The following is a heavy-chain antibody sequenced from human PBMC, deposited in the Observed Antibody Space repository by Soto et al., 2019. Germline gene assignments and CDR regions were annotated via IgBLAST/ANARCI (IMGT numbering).Heavy chain of an antibody. D-gene: IGHD2-21*02. Sequence: HVQLQESGPGLVKPSQTLSLTCTVSGGSISTGGYYWSWIPQHPGKGLEWIGYIYYSGSTYYNPSIKSRDTIEVDTSKNQFSLKLSSVTAAETAVYYCARGIVVVTDDDYYYYYGMDVWGQGTTVNVSS. CDR1: GGSISTGGYY. CDR3: ARGIVVVTDDDYYYYYGMDV. J-gene: IGHJ6*02. CDR2: IYYSGST. V-gene: IGHV4-31*03.